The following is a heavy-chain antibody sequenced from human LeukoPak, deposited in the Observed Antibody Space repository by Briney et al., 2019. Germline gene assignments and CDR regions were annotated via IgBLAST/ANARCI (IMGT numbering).Heavy chain of an antibody. CDR1: GYTFTGYY. V-gene: IGHV1-2*02. J-gene: IGHJ4*02. CDR3: ARLAGGLYQFDY. CDR2: INPNSGDT. D-gene: IGHD2-2*01. Sequence: GASVKVSCKASGYTFTGYYIHWVRRAPGQGLEWMGWINPNSGDTNSAQKFQGRVTMTRDTSISTAYMELSRLRSDDTAVYYCARLAGGLYQFDYWGQGALVTVSS.